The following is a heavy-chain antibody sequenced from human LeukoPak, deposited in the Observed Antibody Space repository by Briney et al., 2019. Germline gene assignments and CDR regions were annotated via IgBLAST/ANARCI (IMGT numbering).Heavy chain of an antibody. CDR1: GGTFSSYA. J-gene: IGHJ4*02. D-gene: IGHD2-2*01. CDR2: IIPIFGTA. V-gene: IGHV1-69*06. CDR3: ARVLGYQPLGSLGY. Sequence: SVKVSCKASGGTFSSYAISWVRQAPGQGLGWMGGIIPIFGTANYAQKFQGRVTITADKSTSTAYMELSSLRSEDTAVYYCARVLGYQPLGSLGYWGQGTLVTVSS.